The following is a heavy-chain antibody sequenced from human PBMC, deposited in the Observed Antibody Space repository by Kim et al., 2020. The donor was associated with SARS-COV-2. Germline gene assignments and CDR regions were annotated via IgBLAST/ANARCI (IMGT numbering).Heavy chain of an antibody. V-gene: IGHV4-31*02. Sequence: YNPSLKSRVTISVDTSKNQCSLKVGSVTAADTAVYYCARAGSSGGYDFDYWGQGTLVTVSS. J-gene: IGHJ4*02. CDR3: ARAGSSGGYDFDY. D-gene: IGHD3-22*01.